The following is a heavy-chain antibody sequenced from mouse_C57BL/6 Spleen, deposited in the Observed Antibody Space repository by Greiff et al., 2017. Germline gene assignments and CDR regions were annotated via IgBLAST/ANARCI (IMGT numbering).Heavy chain of an antibody. D-gene: IGHD1-1*01. Sequence: QVQLQQSGAELARPGASVKMSCKVSGYTFTSYTMHWVKQRPGQGLEWIGYINPSSGYTKYNQKFKDKATLTADKSSSTAYMQLSSLTSEDSAVYYCAREAITTVVGYFDYWGQGTTLTVSS. J-gene: IGHJ2*01. CDR2: INPSSGYT. V-gene: IGHV1-4*01. CDR1: GYTFTSYT. CDR3: AREAITTVVGYFDY.